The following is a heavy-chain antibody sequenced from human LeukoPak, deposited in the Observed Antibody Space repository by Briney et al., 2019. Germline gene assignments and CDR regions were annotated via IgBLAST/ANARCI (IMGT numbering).Heavy chain of an antibody. Sequence: PGGSLRLSCAASGLTFSSYAMDWVRQAPGKGLAWVTSISYDGTNKYYADSVKGRFTISRDDSTNTLYLQMNSLRSDDSAVYYCATSVSVAENAFDIWGQGTMVTVPS. CDR1: GLTFSSYA. J-gene: IGHJ3*02. CDR2: ISYDGTNK. CDR3: ATSVSVAENAFDI. V-gene: IGHV3-30*04. D-gene: IGHD6-19*01.